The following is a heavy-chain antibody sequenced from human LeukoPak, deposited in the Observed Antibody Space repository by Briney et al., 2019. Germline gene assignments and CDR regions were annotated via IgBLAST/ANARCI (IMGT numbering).Heavy chain of an antibody. D-gene: IGHD6-19*01. CDR1: GFTFSSYG. V-gene: IGHV3-33*08. CDR3: AKSYSSGWYVT. Sequence: PGGSLRLSCAASGFTFSSYGMHWVRQAPGKGLEGVAVIWYGGSNKYYADSVKGRFTISRDNSKNTLYLQMNSLRAEDTAVYYCAKSYSSGWYVTWGQGTLVTVSS. CDR2: IWYGGSNK. J-gene: IGHJ5*02.